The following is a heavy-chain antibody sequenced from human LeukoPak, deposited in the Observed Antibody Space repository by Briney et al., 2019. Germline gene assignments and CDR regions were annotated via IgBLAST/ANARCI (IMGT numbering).Heavy chain of an antibody. V-gene: IGHV1-24*01. D-gene: IGHD1-20*01. Sequence: GASVKVSCKVSGYTLSELTMHWVRQAPGKGFEWMGGFDPEDGETIYAEQFQGRFTMTEDTSTNTAYMELSSLRSDDTAVYFCAVDWDNWQGGIDPWGQGTLVTVSS. CDR1: GYTLSELT. J-gene: IGHJ5*02. CDR3: AVDWDNWQGGIDP. CDR2: FDPEDGET.